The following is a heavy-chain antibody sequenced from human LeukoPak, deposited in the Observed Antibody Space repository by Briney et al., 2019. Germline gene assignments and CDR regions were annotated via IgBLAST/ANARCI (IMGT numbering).Heavy chain of an antibody. Sequence: KPGGSLRLSCAASGFTFSSYSMNWVRQAPGEGLEWVSSISSSSSYIYYADSVKGRFTISRDNAKNSLYLQMNSLRAEDTAVYYCARDGHYYDSSGYYDWGQGTLVTVSS. CDR1: GFTFSSYS. CDR3: ARDGHYYDSSGYYD. CDR2: ISSSSSYI. D-gene: IGHD3-22*01. V-gene: IGHV3-21*01. J-gene: IGHJ4*02.